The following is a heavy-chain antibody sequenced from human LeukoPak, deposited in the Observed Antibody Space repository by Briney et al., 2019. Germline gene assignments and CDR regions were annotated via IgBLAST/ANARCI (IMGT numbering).Heavy chain of an antibody. J-gene: IGHJ4*02. Sequence: GGSLRLSCAASGFTFDDYAMHWVRQAPGKGLEWVSGISWNSGSIGYADSVKGRFTISRDNAKNSLYLQMNSLRAEDTAVYYCARENYDRELDYWGQGTLVTVSS. D-gene: IGHD3-9*01. V-gene: IGHV3-9*01. CDR2: ISWNSGSI. CDR3: ARENYDRELDY. CDR1: GFTFDDYA.